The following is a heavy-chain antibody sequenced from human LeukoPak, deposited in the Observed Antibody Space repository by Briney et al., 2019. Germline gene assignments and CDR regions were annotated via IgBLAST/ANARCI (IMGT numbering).Heavy chain of an antibody. V-gene: IGHV4-31*03. D-gene: IGHD4-17*01. CDR2: IYYSGST. J-gene: IGHJ4*02. Sequence: SQTLSLTCTVSGGSISSGGYYWSWIRQHPGKGLEWIGYIYYSGSTYYNPSLKSRVTISVDTSKNPFSLKLSSVTAADTAVYYCARLGLGYGDSGDYWGQGTLVTVSS. CDR1: GGSISSGGYY. CDR3: ARLGLGYGDSGDY.